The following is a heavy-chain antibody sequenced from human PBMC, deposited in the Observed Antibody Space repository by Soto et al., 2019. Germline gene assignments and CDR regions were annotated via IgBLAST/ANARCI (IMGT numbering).Heavy chain of an antibody. CDR3: RGGGGGGQWVRWFDP. J-gene: IGHJ5*02. D-gene: IGHD6-19*01. Sequence: QVQLVQSGAEVKKPGASVKVSCEASGYTFTDYFIHWVRQAPGQGLEWIGWINPKNGRTFYGPNLQGRVSRTKDTPPSPGYWEVRGGGSDDTAVYYCRGGGGGGQWVRWFDPWGQGTLVRVSS. CDR2: INPKNGRT. CDR1: GYTFTDYF. V-gene: IGHV1-2*02.